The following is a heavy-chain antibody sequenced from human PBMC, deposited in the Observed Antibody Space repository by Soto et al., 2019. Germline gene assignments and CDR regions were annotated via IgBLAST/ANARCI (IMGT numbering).Heavy chain of an antibody. CDR3: ARMDLRPLNWFDP. Sequence: GGSLRLSCAASGFTFSSYSMNWVRQAPGKGLEWVSSISSSSSYIYYADSVKGRFTISRDNAKNSLYLQMNSLRAEDTAVYYCARMDLRPLNWFDPWGQGTLVTVSS. J-gene: IGHJ5*02. CDR2: ISSSSSYI. V-gene: IGHV3-21*01. CDR1: GFTFSSYS.